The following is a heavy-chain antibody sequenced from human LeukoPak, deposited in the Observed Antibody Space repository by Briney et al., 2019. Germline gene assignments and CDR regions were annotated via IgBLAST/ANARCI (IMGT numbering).Heavy chain of an antibody. CDR1: GFTFSSYA. J-gene: IGHJ6*02. CDR3: AREGRMVRAFMDV. CDR2: ISGSGGST. D-gene: IGHD3-10*01. V-gene: IGHV3-23*01. Sequence: PGGSLRLSCAASGFTFSSYAMSWVRQAPGKGLEWVSAISGSGGSTYYADSVKGRFTISRDNAKNSLYLQMNSLRAEDTAVYYCAREGRMVRAFMDVWGQGTTVTVSS.